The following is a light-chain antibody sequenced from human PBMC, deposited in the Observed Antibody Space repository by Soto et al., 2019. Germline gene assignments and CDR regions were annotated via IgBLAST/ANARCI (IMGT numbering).Light chain of an antibody. J-gene: IGLJ2*01. CDR2: DDS. Sequence: SYELTQPPSVSVAPGQTARIPCGGNNIGTYSVYWYQRKPGQAPVLVVLDDSDRPSGIPERFSGSNSGNTATLTISRVEAVDEADYYCQVWDTTTDPVVFARGTQLTV. V-gene: IGLV3-21*02. CDR3: QVWDTTTDPVV. CDR1: NIGTYS.